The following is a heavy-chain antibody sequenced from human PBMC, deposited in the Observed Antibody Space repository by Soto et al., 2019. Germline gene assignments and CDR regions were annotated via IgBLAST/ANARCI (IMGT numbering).Heavy chain of an antibody. V-gene: IGHV3-48*03. Sequence: EVQLVESGGGLVQPGGSLRLSCAASGFTFRTYEMNWVRQAPGKGLEWISYISVSGGTISYSDSVKGRCTISRDNAKISLYLQMNGLRAEDTAVYYCARGDSVTTSVRSLDVWGQGSTVTVSS. CDR3: ARGDSVTTSVRSLDV. CDR1: GFTFRTYE. J-gene: IGHJ6*02. CDR2: ISVSGGTI. D-gene: IGHD4-17*01.